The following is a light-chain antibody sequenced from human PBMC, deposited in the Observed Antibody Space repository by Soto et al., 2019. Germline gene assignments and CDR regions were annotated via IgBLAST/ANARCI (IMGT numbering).Light chain of an antibody. J-gene: IGLJ3*02. CDR1: SGHSSYI. CDR3: ETWDSNTRV. CDR2: IEGGSN. V-gene: IGLV4-60*02. Sequence: QSVLTQSSSASASLGSSVKLTCTLSSGHSSYIIAWHQQQPGKAPRYLMKIEGGSNNKGSGVPDRFSGSSSGADRYLTISNLQFEDEADYYCETWDSNTRVFGGGTKLTVL.